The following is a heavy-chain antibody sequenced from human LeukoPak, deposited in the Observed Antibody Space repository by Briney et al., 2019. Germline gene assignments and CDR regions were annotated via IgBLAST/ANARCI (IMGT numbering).Heavy chain of an antibody. CDR2: ISWNSGSI. Sequence: PGGSLRLSCAGSGFIFNNYAMHWVRQPPGKGLEWVSGISWNSGSIDYADSVKGRFTISRDNSKNTLYLQMNSLRAEDTAVYYCARDMYSSGWDRYYYYGMDVWGQGTTVTVSS. J-gene: IGHJ6*02. CDR3: ARDMYSSGWDRYYYYGMDV. D-gene: IGHD6-19*01. CDR1: GFIFNNYA. V-gene: IGHV3-9*01.